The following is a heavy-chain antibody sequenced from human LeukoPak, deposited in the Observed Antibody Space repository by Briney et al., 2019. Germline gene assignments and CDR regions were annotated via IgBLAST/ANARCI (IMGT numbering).Heavy chain of an antibody. Sequence: GESLKISCKGSGYSFTSYWIGWVRQMPGKGLEWMGIIYPGDSDTRYSPSFQGQVTISADNSISTACLQWSSLKASDTAMYYCARHFGEYSSGPSVDYWGQGTLVTVSS. D-gene: IGHD6-19*01. V-gene: IGHV5-51*01. J-gene: IGHJ4*02. CDR1: GYSFTSYW. CDR3: ARHFGEYSSGPSVDY. CDR2: IYPGDSDT.